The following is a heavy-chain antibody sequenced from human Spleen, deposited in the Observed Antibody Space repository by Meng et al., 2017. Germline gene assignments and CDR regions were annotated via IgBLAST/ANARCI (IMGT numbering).Heavy chain of an antibody. V-gene: IGHV4-39*01. D-gene: IGHD1/OR15-1a*01. CDR3: VRSRAWVRTGFDP. CDR2: IGHSGFT. CDR1: GGSISSSDSY. J-gene: IGHJ5*02. Sequence: QPQLQESGPGLVKPSEALSLPCSVSGGSISSSDSYWGWIRQSPGKGLEWIGSIGHSGFTYYTPSLESRVTVSVDTSRSQFSLELTSVTAADTAVYYCVRSRAWVRTGFDPWGQGTLVTVSS.